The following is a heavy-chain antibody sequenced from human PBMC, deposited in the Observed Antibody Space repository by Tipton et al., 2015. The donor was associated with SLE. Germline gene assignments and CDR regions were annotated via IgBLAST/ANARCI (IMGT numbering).Heavy chain of an antibody. CDR3: ARAPEGDLGGMDV. CDR1: GGSISGRDYH. J-gene: IGHJ6*02. D-gene: IGHD3-16*01. Sequence: TLSLTCTVSGGSISGRDYHWTWIRQHPGKGLEWIGQIWYNGVIYYNPSLRRRVTMSIDASQNRVSLRLKSVSAADTAVYYCARAPEGDLGGMDVWGQGTPVTVSS. V-gene: IGHV4-31*03. CDR2: IWYNGVI.